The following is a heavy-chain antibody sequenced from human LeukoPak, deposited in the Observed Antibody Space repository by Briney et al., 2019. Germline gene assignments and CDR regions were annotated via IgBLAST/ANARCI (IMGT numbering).Heavy chain of an antibody. D-gene: IGHD1-26*01. CDR2: ISYDGSNK. V-gene: IGHV3-30-3*01. Sequence: PGGSLRLSCAASGFTFNSYVMHWVRQAPGKGLEWVAVISYDGSNKYYADSVRGRFTISRDNSKNTLYLHMNSLRPEDTAVYYCARGDSLGATMTDLDYRGLGTLVTVSS. J-gene: IGHJ4*02. CDR1: GFTFNSYV. CDR3: ARGDSLGATMTDLDY.